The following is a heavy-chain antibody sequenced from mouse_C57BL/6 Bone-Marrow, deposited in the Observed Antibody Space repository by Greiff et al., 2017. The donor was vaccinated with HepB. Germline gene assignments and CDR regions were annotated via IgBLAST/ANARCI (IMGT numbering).Heavy chain of an antibody. CDR3: ARSEDGYVLGFDD. V-gene: IGHV1-72*01. CDR1: GYTFTSYW. CDR2: IDPNSGGT. J-gene: IGHJ2*01. Sequence: QVQLQQPGAELVKPGASVKLSCKASGYTFTSYWMHWVKQRPGRGLEWIGRIDPNSGGTKYNEKFKSKATLTVDKPSSTAYMQLSSLSSEDSAVYSGARSEDGYVLGFDDWGQGTTLTVSS. D-gene: IGHD4-1*01.